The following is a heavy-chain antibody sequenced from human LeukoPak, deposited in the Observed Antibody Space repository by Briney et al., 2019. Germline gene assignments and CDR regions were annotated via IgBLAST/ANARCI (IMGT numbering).Heavy chain of an antibody. Sequence: VGSLRLSCAASGFTFSTYGMNWVRQAPGKGLKRVANIKQDGSEKYYIDSVKGRFTISRDNSKNTLYLQMNSLRAEDTAVYYCAKEAYDSSGYYYGFDYWGQGTLVTVSS. CDR2: IKQDGSEK. CDR1: GFTFSTYG. D-gene: IGHD3-22*01. J-gene: IGHJ4*02. V-gene: IGHV3-7*01. CDR3: AKEAYDSSGYYYGFDY.